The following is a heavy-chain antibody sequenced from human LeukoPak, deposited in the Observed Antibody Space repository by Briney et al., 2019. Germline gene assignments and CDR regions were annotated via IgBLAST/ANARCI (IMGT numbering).Heavy chain of an antibody. D-gene: IGHD3-10*02. J-gene: IGHJ6*04. CDR3: AELGITMIGGV. CDR1: GFTFSTYA. Sequence: PGGSLRLSCAASGFTFSTYAMSWVRQAPGKGLEWVSTFSRSGTTTYYADSVKGRFTISRGNAKNSLYLLMNSLRAEDTAVYYCAELGITMIGGVWGKGTTVTISS. V-gene: IGHV3-23*01. CDR2: FSRSGTTT.